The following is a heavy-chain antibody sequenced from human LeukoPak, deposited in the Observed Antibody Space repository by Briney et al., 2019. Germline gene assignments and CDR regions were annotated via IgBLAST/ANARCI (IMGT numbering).Heavy chain of an antibody. CDR1: GGSISSYY. D-gene: IGHD6-13*01. Sequence: SETLSLTCTVSGGSISSYYWSWIRQPPGKGLEWIASINYSGSTYYNPSLKSRGTISVDRSKNQFSLKLSSVTAADTAVYYCARGDSSSSNAFDIWGQGTMVTVSS. V-gene: IGHV4-39*07. J-gene: IGHJ3*02. CDR3: ARGDSSSSNAFDI. CDR2: INYSGST.